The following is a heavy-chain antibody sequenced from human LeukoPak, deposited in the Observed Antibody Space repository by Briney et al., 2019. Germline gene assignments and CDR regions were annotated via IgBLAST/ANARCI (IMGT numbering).Heavy chain of an antibody. V-gene: IGHV4-59*08. J-gene: IGHJ4*02. Sequence: PSETLSLTCTVSGGSISSYYWSWIRQPPGKGLEWIGYIYYSGSTNYNPSLKSRVTISVDTSKNQFSLKLSSVTAADTAVYYCARWSGSYYGVFDYWGQGTLVTVSP. CDR2: IYYSGST. D-gene: IGHD1-26*01. CDR1: GGSISSYY. CDR3: ARWSGSYYGVFDY.